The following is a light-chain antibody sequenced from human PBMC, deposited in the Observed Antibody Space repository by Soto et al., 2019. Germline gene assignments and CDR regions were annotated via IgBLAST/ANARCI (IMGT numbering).Light chain of an antibody. CDR3: QQYNNWPQT. J-gene: IGKJ1*01. CDR2: GAS. V-gene: IGKV3-15*01. CDR1: QSVSRN. Sequence: EILMTQSPATLSLSPGERATLSCRASQSVSRNFAWFQQKPGQAPRLLIYGASTRATGVAARFSGSGSGTEFTLTISSLQSEDFAEYHCQQYNNWPQTFGQGTKVDI.